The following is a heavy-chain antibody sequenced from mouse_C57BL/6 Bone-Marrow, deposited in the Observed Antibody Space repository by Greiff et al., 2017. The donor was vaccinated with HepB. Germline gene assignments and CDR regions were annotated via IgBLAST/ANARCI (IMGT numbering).Heavy chain of an antibody. CDR2: INPNNGGT. CDR1: GYTFTDYY. J-gene: IGHJ4*01. V-gene: IGHV1-26*01. D-gene: IGHD1-1*01. Sequence: EVQLQQSGPELVKPGASVKISCKASGYTFTDYYMNWVKQSHGKSLEWIGDINPNNGGTSYNQKFKGKATLTVDKSSSTAYMELRSLTSEDSAVYYCARKDYYERGYAMDYWGQGTSVTVSS. CDR3: ARKDYYERGYAMDY.